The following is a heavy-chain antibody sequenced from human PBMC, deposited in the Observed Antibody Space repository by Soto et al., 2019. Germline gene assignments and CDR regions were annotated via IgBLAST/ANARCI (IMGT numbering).Heavy chain of an antibody. J-gene: IGHJ4*02. CDR2: IHPGDSDN. CDR1: GYSFTIYW. V-gene: IGHV5-51*01. D-gene: IGHD1-26*01. Sequence: GESLKISFKGSGYSFTIYWIGWVLQIPGKGLDWMGIIHPGDSDNRYTPPLQGQVTISAHKSISTAYMKWRSLKESDNAMYYCARAPGELRYPGYWGQGTLVTVS. CDR3: ARAPGELRYPGY.